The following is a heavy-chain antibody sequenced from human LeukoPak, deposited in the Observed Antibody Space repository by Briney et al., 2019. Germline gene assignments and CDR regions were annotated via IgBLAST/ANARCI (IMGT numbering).Heavy chain of an antibody. J-gene: IGHJ4*02. CDR3: ASRQSQWLVQYYFDY. D-gene: IGHD6-19*01. Sequence: PSETLSLTCTASGGSISSSSYYWGWIRQPPGKGLEWIGSIYYSGSTYYNPSLKSRVTISVDTSKNQFSLKLSSVTAADTAVYYCASRQSQWLVQYYFDYWGQGTLVTVSS. CDR1: GGSISSSSYY. CDR2: IYYSGST. V-gene: IGHV4-39*01.